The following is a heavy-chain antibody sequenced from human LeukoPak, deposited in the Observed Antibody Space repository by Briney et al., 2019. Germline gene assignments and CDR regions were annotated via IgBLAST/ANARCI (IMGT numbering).Heavy chain of an antibody. CDR2: IYSGGST. Sequence: GXXRLSCAASGFTVSHNYMTWVRQXPGKGLEWVSLIYSGGSTSYADSVKGRFTISRDSSKNTLYLQMNSLRAEDTAVYYCARVRSSGELSLHFDYWGQGTLVTVSS. D-gene: IGHD3-16*02. J-gene: IGHJ4*02. CDR3: ARVRSSGELSLHFDY. V-gene: IGHV3-66*01. CDR1: GFTVSHNY.